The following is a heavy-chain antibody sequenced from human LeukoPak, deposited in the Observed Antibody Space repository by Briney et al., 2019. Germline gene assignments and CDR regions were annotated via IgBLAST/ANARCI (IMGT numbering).Heavy chain of an antibody. CDR2: IYHSGST. Sequence: SETLSLTCTVSGDSISSGGTYWSWFRQPPGKGLEWIGYIYHSGSTYYNPSLKSRVTISVDRSKNQFSLKLSSVTAADTAVYYCARGSEDYGGVTHYYMDVWGKGTTVTVSS. V-gene: IGHV4-30-2*01. D-gene: IGHD4-23*01. J-gene: IGHJ6*03. CDR1: GDSISSGGTY. CDR3: ARGSEDYGGVTHYYMDV.